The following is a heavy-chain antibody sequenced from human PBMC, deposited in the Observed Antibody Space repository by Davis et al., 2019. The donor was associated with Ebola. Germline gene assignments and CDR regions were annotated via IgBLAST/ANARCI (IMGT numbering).Heavy chain of an antibody. Sequence: PGGSLRLSCAASGFTFSSYAMSWVRQAPGKGLEWVSAISGSGGSTYYADSVKGRFTISRDNSKNTLYLQMNSLRAEDTAVYYCAKEVDYYDSSGYRRYFDYWGQGTLVTVSS. V-gene: IGHV3-23*01. CDR2: ISGSGGST. J-gene: IGHJ4*02. D-gene: IGHD3-22*01. CDR3: AKEVDYYDSSGYRRYFDY. CDR1: GFTFSSYA.